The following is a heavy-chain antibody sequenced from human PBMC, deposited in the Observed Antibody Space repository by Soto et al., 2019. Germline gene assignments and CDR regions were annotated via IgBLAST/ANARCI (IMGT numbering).Heavy chain of an antibody. CDR3: ARDVSSEYASILDV. V-gene: IGHV3-7*03. J-gene: IGHJ4*02. CDR1: GLTFSPYW. D-gene: IGHD3-3*01. CDR2: IKEDGSVK. Sequence: GGALRLSCEGFGLTFSPYWMTWVRQAPGKGLAWVPSIKEDGSVKNYADSVKGRFTVSRNNVKRVMILPMTSVIADDPAGHFFARDVSSEYASILDVWGRGARVTVSS.